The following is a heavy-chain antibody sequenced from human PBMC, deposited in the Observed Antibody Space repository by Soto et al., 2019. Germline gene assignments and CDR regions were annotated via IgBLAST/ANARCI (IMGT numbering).Heavy chain of an antibody. J-gene: IGHJ4*02. CDR2: IIPIFGTA. Sequence: QVQLVQSGAEVKKPGSSVKVSCKASGGTFSSYAISWVRQAPGQGLEWMGGIIPIFGTANYAQKFQGRVTITXXEXTXXAYRELSSLRSEDTAVYYCARERIGIAARRRDLDYWGQGTLVTVSS. CDR1: GGTFSSYA. CDR3: ARERIGIAARRRDLDY. V-gene: IGHV1-69*05. D-gene: IGHD6-6*01.